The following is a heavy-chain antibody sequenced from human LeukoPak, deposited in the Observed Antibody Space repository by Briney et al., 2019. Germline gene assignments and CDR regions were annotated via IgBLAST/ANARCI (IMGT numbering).Heavy chain of an antibody. CDR3: ARVHSMAKVVPAQRWFDP. CDR1: GYTFTSYD. D-gene: IGHD2-2*01. V-gene: IGHV1-8*01. J-gene: IGHJ5*02. Sequence: GASVKVSCKASGYTFTSYDINWVRQATGQGLEWMGWMNPNSGNTGYSQKFQGRVTMTRNTSISTAYMELSSLRSEDTAVYYCARVHSMAKVVPAQRWFDPWGQGTLVTVSS. CDR2: MNPNSGNT.